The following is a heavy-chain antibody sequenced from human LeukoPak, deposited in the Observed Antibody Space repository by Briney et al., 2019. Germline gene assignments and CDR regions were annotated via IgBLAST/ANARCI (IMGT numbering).Heavy chain of an antibody. D-gene: IGHD3-16*01. CDR2: IDNDGTTT. CDR3: ARLGEKADFDY. V-gene: IGHV3-74*01. J-gene: IGHJ4*02. Sequence: GGSLRLSCAASGFTFSNNWMHWVRQAPGKGLVWVSRIDNDGTTTVYADSVKGRITISRDNAKNSLYLQINTLRAEDTAVYYCARLGEKADFDYWGQGTLVTVSS. CDR1: GFTFSNNW.